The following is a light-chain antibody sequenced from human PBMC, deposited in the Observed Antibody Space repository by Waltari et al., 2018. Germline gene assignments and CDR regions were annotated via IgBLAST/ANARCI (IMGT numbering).Light chain of an antibody. CDR2: GTN. CDR1: TSNIVARFD. CDR3: QSYDTTLSVV. V-gene: IGLV1-40*01. Sequence: QSVLTQPPSVSGAPGQRVSIYCTGSTSNIVARFDVPWYHPRPGKAPKLIIYGTNTRPLGVPDRFFGSQSGTSASLAIIGLQAEDEGDYYCQSYDTTLSVVFGGGTKLTVL. J-gene: IGLJ2*01.